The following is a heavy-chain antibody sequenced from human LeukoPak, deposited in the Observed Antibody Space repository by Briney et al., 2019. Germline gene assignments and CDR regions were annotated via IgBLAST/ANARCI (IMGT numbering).Heavy chain of an antibody. J-gene: IGHJ4*02. CDR2: ISGSGGST. CDR3: AKADSGYDTLLFDY. V-gene: IGHV3-23*01. D-gene: IGHD5-12*01. CDR1: GFTFSSYA. Sequence: PGGSLRLSCAASGFTFSSYAMHWVRQAPGKGLEWVSAISGSGGSTYYADSVKGRFTISRDNSKNTLYLQMNSLRAEDTAVYYCAKADSGYDTLLFDYWGQGTLVTVSS.